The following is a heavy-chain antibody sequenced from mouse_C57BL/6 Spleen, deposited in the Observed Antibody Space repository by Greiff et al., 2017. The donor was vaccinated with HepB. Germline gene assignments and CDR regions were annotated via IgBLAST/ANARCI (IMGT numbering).Heavy chain of an antibody. Sequence: VQRVESGPGLVQPSQSLSITCTVSGFSLTSYGVHWVRQSPGKGLEWLGVIWSGGSTDYNAAFISRLSISKDNSKSQVFFKMNSLQADDTAIYYCARERESTGFDYWGQGTTLTVSS. CDR2: IWSGGST. CDR3: ARERESTGFDY. J-gene: IGHJ2*01. CDR1: GFSLTSYG. V-gene: IGHV2-2*01. D-gene: IGHD4-1*02.